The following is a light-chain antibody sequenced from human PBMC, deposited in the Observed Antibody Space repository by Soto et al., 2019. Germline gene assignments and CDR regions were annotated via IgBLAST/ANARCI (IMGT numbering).Light chain of an antibody. Sequence: QSALTQPASVSGSPGLSITISCTGTSNDIGAYNYVSWYQHHPGKVPKVMIYDVSNRPSGVSNRFSGSKSGNTASLTISGLQAADEADYYCTSYTSNSSLGVYVFGSGTKVTVL. CDR2: DVS. V-gene: IGLV2-14*03. J-gene: IGLJ1*01. CDR1: SNDIGAYNY. CDR3: TSYTSNSSLGVYV.